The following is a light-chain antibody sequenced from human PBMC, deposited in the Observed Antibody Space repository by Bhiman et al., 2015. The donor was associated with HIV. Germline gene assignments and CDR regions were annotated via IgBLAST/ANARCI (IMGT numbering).Light chain of an antibody. CDR1: RSDVGDYNY. Sequence: QSALTQPASVSGSPGQSITISCTGTRSDVGDYNYVSWYQQHPGKAPKLMIYEVTKRPSGVPDRFSGSKSGTSATLGITGLHTGDEADYFCATWDSSLSAMVFGGGTKLTVL. CDR2: EVT. V-gene: IGLV2-14*01. J-gene: IGLJ2*01. CDR3: ATWDSSLSAMV.